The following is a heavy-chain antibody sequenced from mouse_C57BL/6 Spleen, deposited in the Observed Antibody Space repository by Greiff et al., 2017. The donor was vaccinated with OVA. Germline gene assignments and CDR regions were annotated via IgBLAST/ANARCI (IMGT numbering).Heavy chain of an antibody. CDR3: TREGAYDYDEDYYAMDY. CDR2: IHPGNSDT. V-gene: IGHV1-5*01. D-gene: IGHD2-4*01. CDR1: GYTFTSYW. Sequence: EVQRVESGTVLARPGASVKMSCKTSGYTFTSYWMHWVKQRPGQGLEWIGAIHPGNSDTSYNQKFKGPANLTAITAASTAYMELSSLTNEDYAVYYCTREGAYDYDEDYYAMDYWGQGTSVTVSS. J-gene: IGHJ4*01.